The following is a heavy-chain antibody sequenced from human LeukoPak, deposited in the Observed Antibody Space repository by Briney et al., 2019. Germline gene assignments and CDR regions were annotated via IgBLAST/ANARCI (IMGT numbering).Heavy chain of an antibody. Sequence: ASVKVSCKVSGYTLTELSMHWVRQAPGKGLEWMGSFDPEDGETIYAQKFQGRVTMTEDTSTDTAYMELSSLRSEDTAVYYCATAGAIRTTYYYDSSGYYYAYWGQGTLVTVSS. D-gene: IGHD3-22*01. V-gene: IGHV1-24*01. CDR3: ATAGAIRTTYYYDSSGYYYAY. CDR2: FDPEDGET. CDR1: GYTLTELS. J-gene: IGHJ4*02.